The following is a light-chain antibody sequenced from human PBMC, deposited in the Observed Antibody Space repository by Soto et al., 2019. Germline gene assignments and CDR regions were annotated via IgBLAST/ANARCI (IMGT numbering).Light chain of an antibody. V-gene: IGLV1-40*01. CDR1: SYNIGAGYD. CDR3: QSYDSSLSGFYV. J-gene: IGLJ1*01. CDR2: GNS. Sequence: QSVLTQPHSVSGAPGQRVTISCTGSSYNIGAGYDVHWYQQLPGTAPKLLIYGNSNRPSGVPDRFSGSKSGTSASMAITGLQAADEADYYCQSYDSSLSGFYVFGNGTKVTVL.